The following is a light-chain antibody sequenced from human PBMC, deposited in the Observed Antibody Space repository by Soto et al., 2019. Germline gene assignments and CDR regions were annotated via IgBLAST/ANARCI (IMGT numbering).Light chain of an antibody. CDR3: QQGYTTRWT. Sequence: DIQMTQSPTSLSASVGDRVTITCRASQNIRSYLNWYQQIPGKAPNLLIYATSILQTGVPSRFSGSGTGTDFTLTINGLQPEYFATYYCQQGYTTRWTFGQGTKVEI. J-gene: IGKJ1*01. CDR1: QNIRSY. CDR2: ATS. V-gene: IGKV1-39*01.